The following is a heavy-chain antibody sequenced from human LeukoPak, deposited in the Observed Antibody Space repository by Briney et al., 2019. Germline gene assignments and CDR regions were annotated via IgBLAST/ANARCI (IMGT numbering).Heavy chain of an antibody. Sequence: RQAXGXGPEWVSGISGSGGGTYYADSVKGRFAISRDNSKNTLYLQMNSLRAEDTAVYYCARDQTVADWGQGTLVTVSS. CDR2: ISGSGGGT. D-gene: IGHD2-15*01. J-gene: IGHJ4*02. V-gene: IGHV3-23*01. CDR3: ARDQTVAD.